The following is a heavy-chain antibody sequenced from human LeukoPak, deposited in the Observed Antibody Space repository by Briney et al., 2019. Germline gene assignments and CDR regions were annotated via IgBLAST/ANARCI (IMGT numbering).Heavy chain of an antibody. Sequence: GGSLRLSCAASGFTFSNYEMNWVRQAPGKGLEWVSYISSSATAIYYADSVKGRFTISRDNAKNSLYLQMNSLRAEDTAVYYCARDVYNYGYVNWFDPWGQGTRVTVSS. J-gene: IGHJ5*02. CDR2: ISSSATAI. CDR1: GFTFSNYE. V-gene: IGHV3-48*03. D-gene: IGHD5-18*01. CDR3: ARDVYNYGYVNWFDP.